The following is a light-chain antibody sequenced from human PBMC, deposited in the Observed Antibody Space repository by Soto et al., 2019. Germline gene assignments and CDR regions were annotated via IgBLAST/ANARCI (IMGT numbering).Light chain of an antibody. CDR1: QSVLYSSNNKNY. CDR2: WAS. J-gene: IGKJ1*01. V-gene: IGKV4-1*01. Sequence: DIVMTQSPDSLAVSLGDRATINCRSSQSVLYSSNNKNYLGWYQQKPGQAPKLLIYWASTRESGVPDRFSGSGSGTDFTLTISSMQAEDVAVYYCQHYYSDPPWTFGQGTKVEIK. CDR3: QHYYSDPPWT.